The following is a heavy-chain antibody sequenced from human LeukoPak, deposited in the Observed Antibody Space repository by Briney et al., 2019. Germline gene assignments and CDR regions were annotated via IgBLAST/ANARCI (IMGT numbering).Heavy chain of an antibody. CDR2: IIPIFGTA. CDR3: ARSLAAAGKRDYFDY. J-gene: IGHJ4*02. CDR1: GGTFSSYA. Sequence: GASVKVSCKASGGTFSSYAISWVRQAPGQGLEWMGGIIPIFGTANYAQKFQVRVTITADESTSTAYMELSSLRSEDTAVYYCARSLAAAGKRDYFDYWGQGTLVTVSS. D-gene: IGHD6-13*01. V-gene: IGHV1-69*13.